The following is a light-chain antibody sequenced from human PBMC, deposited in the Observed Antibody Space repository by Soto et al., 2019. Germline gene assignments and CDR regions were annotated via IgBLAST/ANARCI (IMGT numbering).Light chain of an antibody. Sequence: QSALTQPASVSGSPGQSITISCTGTSSDVGGYNYVSWYQQHPGRAPKLLIYKVSNRPSGISNRFSGSKSGNTASLTISGLQAEDEADYFCTSPTPSSLYVFGTGTKVTVL. CDR3: TSPTPSSLYV. J-gene: IGLJ1*01. CDR2: KVS. CDR1: SSDVGGYNY. V-gene: IGLV2-14*01.